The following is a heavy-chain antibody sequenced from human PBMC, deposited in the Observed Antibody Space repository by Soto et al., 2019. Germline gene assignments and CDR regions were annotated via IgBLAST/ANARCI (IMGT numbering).Heavy chain of an antibody. CDR3: AKDRGRSSTSCYDAFAI. CDR2: VSGSGGVT. V-gene: IGHV3-23*01. J-gene: IGHJ3*02. Sequence: MIRVRQAPGKGLEWVSAVSGSGGVTFYADSVKGRFTISRDNSKNTMFLQMNSLRVEDTAVYYCAKDRGRSSTSCYDAFAIWGQVTMVTVS. D-gene: IGHD2-2*01.